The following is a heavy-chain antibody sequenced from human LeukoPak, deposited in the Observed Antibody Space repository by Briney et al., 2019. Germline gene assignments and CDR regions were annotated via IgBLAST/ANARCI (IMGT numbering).Heavy chain of an antibody. D-gene: IGHD6-13*01. CDR1: GFSFSHYD. CDR2: ISCSGDST. CDR3: AKDRYCSWYLTMDY. Sequence: GGSLRLSCAASGFSFSHYDMNWVRQAPGKGLEWVSVISCSGDSTNYAGSVKGRLTIYGDNSKDTLYLQMNSLRAEETAVYYCAKDRYCSWYLTMDYWGKGTLVTVSS. V-gene: IGHV3-23*01. J-gene: IGHJ4*02.